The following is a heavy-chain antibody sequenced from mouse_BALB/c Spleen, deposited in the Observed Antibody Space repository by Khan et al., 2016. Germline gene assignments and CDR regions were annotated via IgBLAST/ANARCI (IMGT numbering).Heavy chain of an antibody. CDR2: ISRKSNNYAT. J-gene: IGHJ1*01. CDR3: VGQKLLAACCNIDV. Sequence: EVQLVESGGGLVQPKGSLKLSCAASGFTFNTYAMNWVRQAPGKGLEWVARISRKSNNYATYYADSVKDRFTTARDDSPSNLYLHMNNKKTEDTAMYYCVGQKLLAACCNIDVWGAGTTVTVSS. D-gene: IGHD2-12*01. V-gene: IGHV10-1*02. CDR1: GFTFNTYA.